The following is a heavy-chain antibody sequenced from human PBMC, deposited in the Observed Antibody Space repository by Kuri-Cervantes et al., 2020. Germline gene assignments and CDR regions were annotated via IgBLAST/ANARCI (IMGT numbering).Heavy chain of an antibody. J-gene: IGHJ3*02. V-gene: IGHV3-23*01. CDR2: ISGSGGST. Sequence: GGSLRLSCAASGFTFSSYAMSWVRQAPGKGLEWVSAISGSGGSTYYADSVKGRFTISRDNAKNSLYLQMNSLRAEDTAVYFCARVDFANDAFDIWGQGTKVTVSS. CDR3: ARVDFANDAFDI. CDR1: GFTFSSYA. D-gene: IGHD2-2*03.